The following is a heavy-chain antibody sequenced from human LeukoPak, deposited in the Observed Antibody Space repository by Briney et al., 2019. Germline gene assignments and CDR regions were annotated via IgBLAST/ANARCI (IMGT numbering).Heavy chain of an antibody. D-gene: IGHD2-2*01. CDR1: GYSFTSYW. CDR3: ARITSQDCSSTSCYSDWFDP. Sequence: GEPLKISCKGSGYSFTSYWIGWVRQMPGKGLEWMGIIYPGDSDTRYSPSFQGQVTISADKSISTAYLQWSSLKASDTAMYYCARITSQDCSSTSCYSDWFDPWGQGTLVTVSS. CDR2: IYPGDSDT. V-gene: IGHV5-51*01. J-gene: IGHJ5*02.